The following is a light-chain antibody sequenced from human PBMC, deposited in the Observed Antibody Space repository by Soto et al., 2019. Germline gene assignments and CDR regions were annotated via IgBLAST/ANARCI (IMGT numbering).Light chain of an antibody. CDR2: AAS. CDR3: QQSYSTPYT. J-gene: IGKJ2*01. V-gene: IGKV1-39*01. CDR1: QSISSY. Sequence: DIQMTQSPSSLSASVGDRATITCRASQSISSYLNWYQQKPGKAPKVLIYAASSLQSGVPSRFSGSGSGTDFTLTISSLQPEDFATYYCQQSYSTPYTFGQGTKVDIK.